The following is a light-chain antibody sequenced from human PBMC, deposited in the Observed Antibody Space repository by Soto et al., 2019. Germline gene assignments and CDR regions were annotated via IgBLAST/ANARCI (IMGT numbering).Light chain of an antibody. Sequence: IQLTQSPSSLSASVGDRVTITFRASQGISSYLAWYQQKPGKAPKLLIYAASTLQSGVPSRFSGSGSGTEFTLTISSLQSEDFAVYYCQQYNNWPTFGQGTRLEV. CDR3: QQYNNWPT. CDR1: QGISSY. J-gene: IGKJ5*01. CDR2: AAS. V-gene: IGKV1-9*01.